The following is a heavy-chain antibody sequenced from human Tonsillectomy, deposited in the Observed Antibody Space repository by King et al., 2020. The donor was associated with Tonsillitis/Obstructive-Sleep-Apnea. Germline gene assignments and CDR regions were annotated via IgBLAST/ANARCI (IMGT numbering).Heavy chain of an antibody. CDR2: ISYSGST. CDR1: GGSVXSGHYF. V-gene: IGHV4-61*03. J-gene: IGHJ4*02. D-gene: IGHD3-16*01. CDR3: VRSHGAY. Sequence: QLXESGPGXXKPSETLSLTXIVSGGSVXSGHYFWNXVRXPPXRGLEXIGXISYSGSTSYSPSLESRVTISVDTSKNHFALNVTSVTAADAAVYYCVRSHGAYWGQGILVTVSS.